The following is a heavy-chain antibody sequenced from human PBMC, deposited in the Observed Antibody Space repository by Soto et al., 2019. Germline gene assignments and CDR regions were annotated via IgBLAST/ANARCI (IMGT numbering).Heavy chain of an antibody. CDR1: GFTFSSYS. J-gene: IGHJ6*02. CDR3: VPFLLKRGNYYYYGMDV. Sequence: EVQLVESGGGLVQPGGSLRLSCAASGFTFSSYSMNWVRQAPGKGLEWVSYISSSSSTIYYADSVKGRFTISRDNAKNSLYLQMNSLRAEDTAVYYCVPFLLKRGNYYYYGMDVWGQGTTVTVSS. V-gene: IGHV3-48*01. CDR2: ISSSSSTI. D-gene: IGHD2-8*02.